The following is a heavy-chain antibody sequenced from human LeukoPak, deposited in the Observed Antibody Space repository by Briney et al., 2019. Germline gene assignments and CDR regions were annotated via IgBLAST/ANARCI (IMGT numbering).Heavy chain of an antibody. CDR2: INHSGST. CDR1: GGSFSGYY. V-gene: IGHV4-34*01. Sequence: SETLSLTCAVYGGSFSGYYWSWIRQPPGKGLEWIGEINHSGSTNYNPSLKSRVTISVDTSKNQFSLKLSSVTAADTAVYYCARLQPYYYDSSGYYGIWGQGTMVTVSS. J-gene: IGHJ3*02. CDR3: ARLQPYYYDSSGYYGI. D-gene: IGHD3-22*01.